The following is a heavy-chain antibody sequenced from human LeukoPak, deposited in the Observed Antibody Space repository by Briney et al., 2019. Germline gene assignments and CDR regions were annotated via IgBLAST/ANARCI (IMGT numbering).Heavy chain of an antibody. V-gene: IGHV4-59*08. CDR3: ASARLDTAMVMDY. D-gene: IGHD5-18*01. Sequence: PSETLSLTCTVSGGSISSYYWSWIRQPPGKGLEWVGYIYYSGSTNYNPSLKSRVTISVDTSKNQFSLKLSSVTAADTAVYYCASARLDTAMVMDYWGQGTLVTVSS. CDR2: IYYSGST. CDR1: GGSISSYY. J-gene: IGHJ4*02.